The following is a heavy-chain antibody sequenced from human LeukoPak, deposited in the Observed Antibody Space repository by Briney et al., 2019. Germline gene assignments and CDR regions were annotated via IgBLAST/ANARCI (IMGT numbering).Heavy chain of an antibody. CDR1: GYTFSTYG. D-gene: IGHD2-21*01. Sequence: GASVRVSCRPSGYTFSTYGISWVRQAPGQGLEWMGWMNPNSGKTGYAQKFQGRVTMTWDTSISTAYMELSSLRSEDTAVYYCARELRRDDCWGQGTLVTVSS. J-gene: IGHJ4*02. V-gene: IGHV1-8*02. CDR2: MNPNSGKT. CDR3: ARELRRDDC.